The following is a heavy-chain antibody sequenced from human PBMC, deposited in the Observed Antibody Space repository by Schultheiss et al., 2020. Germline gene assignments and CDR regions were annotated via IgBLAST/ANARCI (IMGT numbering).Heavy chain of an antibody. V-gene: IGHV3-23*01. CDR1: GFTFSSYA. CDR3: AKDLTPWFDP. J-gene: IGHJ5*02. Sequence: GEPLKISCAASGFTFSSYAMSWVRQAPGKGLEWVSAISGSGGSTYYADSVKGRFTISRDNSKNTLYLQMNSLRAEDTAVYYCAKDLTPWFDPWGQGTLVTVSS. CDR2: ISGSGGST.